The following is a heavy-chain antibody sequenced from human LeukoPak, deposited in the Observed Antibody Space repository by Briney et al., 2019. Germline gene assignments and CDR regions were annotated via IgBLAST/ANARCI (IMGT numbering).Heavy chain of an antibody. CDR2: ISSSSSTI. D-gene: IGHD6-13*01. Sequence: GSLRLSCAASGFTFSSYSMNWVRQAPGKGLEWVSYISSSSSTIYYADSVKGRFTISRDNAKNSLYLQVNSLRAEDTAVYYCARDDWSSWYRNFDYWGQGTLVTVSS. CDR3: ARDDWSSWYRNFDY. J-gene: IGHJ4*02. V-gene: IGHV3-48*04. CDR1: GFTFSSYS.